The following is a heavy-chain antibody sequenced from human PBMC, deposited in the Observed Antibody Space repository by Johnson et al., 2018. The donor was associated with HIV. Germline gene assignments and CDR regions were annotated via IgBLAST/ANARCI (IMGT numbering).Heavy chain of an antibody. V-gene: IGHV3-66*01. CDR1: GFTFSDYY. CDR3: ARDALEAFQAFDI. D-gene: IGHD2/OR15-2a*01. J-gene: IGHJ3*02. Sequence: VQLVESGGGSVKPGGSLRLSCAASGFTFSDYYMSWIRQAPGKGLEWVSVIYSSGSTYYADSVKGRFTISRDNSKNTLYLQINSLRAEDTAVYYCARDALEAFQAFDIWGQGTMVTVSS. CDR2: IYSSGST.